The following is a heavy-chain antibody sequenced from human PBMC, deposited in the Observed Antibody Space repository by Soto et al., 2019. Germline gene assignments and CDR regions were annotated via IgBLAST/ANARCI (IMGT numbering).Heavy chain of an antibody. CDR1: GGSISSGGYY. CDR2: IYYSGST. J-gene: IGHJ6*02. Sequence: QVQLQESGPGLVKPSQTLSLTCTVSGGSISSGGYYWSWIRQHPGKGLEWIGYIYYSGSTYYNPSLKSRVTISVDTSKNQVSLKLSSVTAADTAVYYCARDRSIAAAGNYYYYGMDVWGQGTTVTVSS. D-gene: IGHD6-13*01. V-gene: IGHV4-31*03. CDR3: ARDRSIAAAGNYYYYGMDV.